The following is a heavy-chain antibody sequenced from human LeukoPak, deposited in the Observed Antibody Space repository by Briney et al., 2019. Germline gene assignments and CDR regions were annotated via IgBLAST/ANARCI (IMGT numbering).Heavy chain of an antibody. D-gene: IGHD1-26*01. CDR3: ATLRVGATYFDY. Sequence: SETLSLTCTVSGGSISSGSYYWSWIRQPAGKGLEWIGRIYTSGSTNYNPSLKSRVTISVDTSKNQFSLKLSSVTAADTAVYYCATLRVGATYFDYWGQGTLVTVSS. V-gene: IGHV4-61*02. CDR2: IYTSGST. J-gene: IGHJ4*02. CDR1: GGSISSGSYY.